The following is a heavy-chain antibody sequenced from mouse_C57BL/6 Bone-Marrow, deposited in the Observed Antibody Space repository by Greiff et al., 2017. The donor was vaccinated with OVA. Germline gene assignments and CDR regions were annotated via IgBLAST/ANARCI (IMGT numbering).Heavy chain of an antibody. V-gene: IGHV1-82*01. CDR3: AVYDYSAWFAY. Sequence: VKLQESGPELVKPGASVKISCKASGYAFSSSWMNWVKQRPGKGLEWIGRIYPGDGDTNYNGKFKGKATLTADKSSSTAYMQLSSLTSEDSAVYFCAVYDYSAWFAYWGQGTLVTVSA. J-gene: IGHJ3*01. D-gene: IGHD2-4*01. CDR1: GYAFSSSW. CDR2: IYPGDGDT.